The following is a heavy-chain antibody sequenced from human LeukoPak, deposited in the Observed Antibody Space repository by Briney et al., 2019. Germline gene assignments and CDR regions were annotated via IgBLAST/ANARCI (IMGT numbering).Heavy chain of an antibody. Sequence: SLRLSCTVSEFIFDDFAMHWVRQAAGKGLEGVSGIYWDSSSVDYADSVKGRFTISRDNAKNSLYLQMNSLRTEDTAVYYCVKDRKSRDLDSLDIWGQGTMVTVSS. CDR2: IYWDSSSV. CDR3: VKDRKSRDLDSLDI. CDR1: EFIFDDFA. D-gene: IGHD5-24*01. V-gene: IGHV3-9*01. J-gene: IGHJ3*02.